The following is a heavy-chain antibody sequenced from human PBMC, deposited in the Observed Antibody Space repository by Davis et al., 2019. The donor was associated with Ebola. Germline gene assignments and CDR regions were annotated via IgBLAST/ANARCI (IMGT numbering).Heavy chain of an antibody. V-gene: IGHV4-59*01. CDR2: IYYSGST. J-gene: IGHJ4*02. Sequence: MPSETLSLTCTVSGGSISSYYWIWIRQPPGKGLEWIGYIYYSGSTNYNPSLKSRVTISVDTSKNQFSLKLSSVTAADTAVYYCARISVAGTNQFDYWGQGTLVTVSS. CDR1: GGSISSYY. CDR3: ARISVAGTNQFDY. D-gene: IGHD6-19*01.